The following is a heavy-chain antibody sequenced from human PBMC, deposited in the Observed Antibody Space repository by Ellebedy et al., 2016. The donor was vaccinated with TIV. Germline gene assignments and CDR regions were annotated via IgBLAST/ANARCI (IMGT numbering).Heavy chain of an antibody. CDR2: ISSDGSST. J-gene: IGHJ4*02. Sequence: GESLKISCAASGFTFSNYWMHWVRQAPGKGLVWVSRISSDGSSTTYADSVKGRFTISRDNAKDTLYLQMNSLRAEDTAVYYCARGRGVTIQYFDYWGQGTLVTVSS. V-gene: IGHV3-74*01. CDR1: GFTFSNYW. D-gene: IGHD3-3*01. CDR3: ARGRGVTIQYFDY.